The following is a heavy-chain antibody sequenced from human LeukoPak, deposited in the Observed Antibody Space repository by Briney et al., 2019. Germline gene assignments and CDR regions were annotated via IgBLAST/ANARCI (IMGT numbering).Heavy chain of an antibody. Sequence: GESLKISCKGSGYSFTSYWIGWVRQMPGKGLEWMGIIYPGDSDTRYSPSFQGQVTIPADKSISTAYLQWSSLKASDTAMYYCASTYSGIAVAGFYFDYWGQGTLVTVSS. D-gene: IGHD6-19*01. CDR3: ASTYSGIAVAGFYFDY. V-gene: IGHV5-51*01. CDR1: GYSFTSYW. CDR2: IYPGDSDT. J-gene: IGHJ4*02.